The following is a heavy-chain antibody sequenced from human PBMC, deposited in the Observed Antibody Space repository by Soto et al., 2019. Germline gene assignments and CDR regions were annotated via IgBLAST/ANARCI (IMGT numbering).Heavy chain of an antibody. CDR2: IIPIFGTA. V-gene: IGHV1-69*13. CDR3: AREGDYSSGPTFDY. D-gene: IGHD6-19*01. Sequence: ASVKVSCKASGGTFSSYAISWVRQAPGQGLEWMGGIIPIFGTANYAQKFQGRVTITADESTSTAYMELSSLRSEDTAVYYCAREGDYSSGPTFDYWGQGTLVTVSS. CDR1: GGTFSSYA. J-gene: IGHJ4*02.